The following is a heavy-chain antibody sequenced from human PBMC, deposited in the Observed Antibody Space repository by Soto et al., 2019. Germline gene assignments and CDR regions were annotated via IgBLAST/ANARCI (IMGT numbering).Heavy chain of an antibody. CDR1: GGSISGHY. V-gene: IGHV4-59*08. Sequence: SETLSLTCTVSGGSISGHYWSWIRRPPGKGLEWIGYIHSSGSTRYSPSLQSRLTISVDTSKNQFSLNLNSVTAADTAVYYCAKLGSGYNYQFYYFIDVWGRGTTVTVSS. CDR3: AKLGSGYNYQFYYFIDV. J-gene: IGHJ6*03. CDR2: IHSSGST. D-gene: IGHD5-12*01.